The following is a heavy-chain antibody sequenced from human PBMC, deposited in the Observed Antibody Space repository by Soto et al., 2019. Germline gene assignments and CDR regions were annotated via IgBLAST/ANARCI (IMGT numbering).Heavy chain of an antibody. Sequence: EVQLVESGGGFVQPGRSLRLSCTTSGFTFDNYGLNWVRQAPGKGLEWVSGISWDSGRRVYADSVKGRFTISRDIAKNSLYLQMNSLRVEDTALYFCAKGPCSSVNCYFDYWGRGTLVTVSP. J-gene: IGHJ4*02. D-gene: IGHD2-2*01. CDR3: AKGPCSSVNCYFDY. CDR2: ISWDSGRR. V-gene: IGHV3-9*01. CDR1: GFTFDNYG.